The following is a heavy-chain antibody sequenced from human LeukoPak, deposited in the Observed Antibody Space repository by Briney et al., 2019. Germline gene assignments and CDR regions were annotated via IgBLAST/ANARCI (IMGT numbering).Heavy chain of an antibody. CDR2: IYSGGST. CDR1: GVTFSSNY. CDR3: ARVPPNGAHFDY. J-gene: IGHJ4*02. D-gene: IGHD4-17*01. V-gene: IGHV3-66*02. Sequence: GRSLRLSCAGSGVTFSSNYVSWVRQAPGKGLEWVSVIYSGGSTYYADSVKGRFTISRDNSKNTLYLQMNSLRAEDTAVYYCARVPPNGAHFDYWGQGTLVTVSS.